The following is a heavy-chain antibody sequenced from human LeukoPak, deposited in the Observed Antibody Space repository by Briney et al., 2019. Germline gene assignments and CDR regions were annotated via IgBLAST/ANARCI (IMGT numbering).Heavy chain of an antibody. J-gene: IGHJ4*02. CDR2: ISGSGAGT. CDR1: GFTFSSYA. V-gene: IGHV3-23*01. D-gene: IGHD6-19*01. CDR3: ARDRSSGWFDC. Sequence: GRSLRLSCAASGFTFSSYAMNWVRQAPGKGLEWVSAISGSGAGTYYADSVKGRFTISRDNSKNTLYLQMNSLRAEDTAVYYCARDRSSGWFDCWGQGTLVTVS.